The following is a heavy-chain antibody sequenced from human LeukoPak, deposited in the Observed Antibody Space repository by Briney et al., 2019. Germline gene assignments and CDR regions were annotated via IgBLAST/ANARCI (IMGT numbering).Heavy chain of an antibody. D-gene: IGHD3-22*01. J-gene: IGHJ6*02. V-gene: IGHV3-9*01. CDR3: ARFPYYYDSSGYYYLNYYYYGMDV. Sequence: PGGSLRLSCAASGFTFDDYAMHWVRQAPRKGLEWVSGISWNSGSIGYADSVKGRFTISRDNAKNSLYLQMNSLRAEDTAVYYCARFPYYYDSSGYYYLNYYYYGMDVWGQGTTVTVSS. CDR2: ISWNSGSI. CDR1: GFTFDDYA.